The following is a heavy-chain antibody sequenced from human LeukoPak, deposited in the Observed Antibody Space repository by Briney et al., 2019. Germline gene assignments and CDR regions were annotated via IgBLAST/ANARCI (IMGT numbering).Heavy chain of an antibody. CDR1: GFTFTSNW. Sequence: GGSLRHTYAASGFTFTSNWHWVRQAPGKGLVWVSRISSDGSSTSYADSVKGRFTISRYNAKTTLYLQMNSLRAEDTAVNYCAPIGVGYWGKVILVTVSS. V-gene: IGHV3-74*01. J-gene: IGHJ4*02. CDR2: ISSDGSST. D-gene: IGHD3-3*01. CDR3: APIGVGY.